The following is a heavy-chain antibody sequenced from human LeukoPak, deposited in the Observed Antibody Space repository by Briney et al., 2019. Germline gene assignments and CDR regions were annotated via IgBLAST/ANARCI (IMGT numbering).Heavy chain of an antibody. CDR2: ISSSGSAI. Sequence: PGGSLRLSCAASGFTFSSYEMNWVRQAPGKGLEWVSYISSSGSAIYYADSVRCRFTISRDDGRNSVSLQMNSVRAEETAVYYCRYTNNFYDWG. J-gene: IGHJ3*01. CDR3: RYTNNFYD. V-gene: IGHV3-48*03. D-gene: IGHD3-16*02. CDR1: GFTFSSYE.